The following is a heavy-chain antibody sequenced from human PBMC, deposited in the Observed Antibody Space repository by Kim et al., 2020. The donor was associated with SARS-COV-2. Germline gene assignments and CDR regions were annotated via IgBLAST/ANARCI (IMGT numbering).Heavy chain of an antibody. CDR2: ISAYNGNT. CDR1: GYTFTSYG. D-gene: IGHD4-17*01. Sequence: ASVKVSCKASGYTFTSYGISWVRQAPGQGLEWMGWISAYNGNTNYAQKLQGRVTMTTDTSTSTAYMELRSLRSDDTAVYYCAREVLDYGDYPYYYYYYGMDVWGQGTTVTVSS. V-gene: IGHV1-18*04. CDR3: AREVLDYGDYPYYYYYYGMDV. J-gene: IGHJ6*02.